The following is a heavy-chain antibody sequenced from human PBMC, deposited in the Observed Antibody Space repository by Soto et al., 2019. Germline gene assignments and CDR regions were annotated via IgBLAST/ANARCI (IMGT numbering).Heavy chain of an antibody. Sequence: SETLSLTCAVYGGSFSGYYWSWIRQPPGKGLEWIGEINHSGSTNYNPSLKSRVTISVDTSKNQFSLKLSSVTAADTAVYYCARGRHGAAGLHDPFDIWGQGTMVTVSS. D-gene: IGHD6-13*01. J-gene: IGHJ3*02. V-gene: IGHV4-34*01. CDR2: INHSGST. CDR1: GGSFSGYY. CDR3: ARGRHGAAGLHDPFDI.